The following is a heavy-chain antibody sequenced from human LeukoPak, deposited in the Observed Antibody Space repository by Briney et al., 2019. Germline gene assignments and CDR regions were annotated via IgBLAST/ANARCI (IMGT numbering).Heavy chain of an antibody. CDR1: GFTFSSYA. V-gene: IGHV3-23*01. J-gene: IGHJ4*02. CDR3: AKDQLIGFTMIVVSSLPYDY. Sequence: TGGSLRLSCAASGFTFSSYAMSWVRQAPGKGLEGVSAISGSGGSTYYADSVKGRFTISRDNSKNTLYLQMNSLRAEDTAVYYCAKDQLIGFTMIVVSSLPYDYWGQGTLVTVSS. D-gene: IGHD3-22*01. CDR2: ISGSGGST.